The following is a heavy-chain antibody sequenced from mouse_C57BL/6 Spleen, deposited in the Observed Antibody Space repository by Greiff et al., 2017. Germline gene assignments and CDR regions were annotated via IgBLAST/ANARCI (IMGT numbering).Heavy chain of an antibody. Sequence: EVKLVESEGGLVQPGSSMKLSCTASGFTFSDYYMAWVRQVPEKGLEWVANINYDGSSTYYLDSLKSRFIISRDNAKNILYLQMSSLKSEDTATYYCARADPYFDYWGQGTTLTVSA. CDR1: GFTFSDYY. J-gene: IGHJ2*01. CDR3: ARADPYFDY. CDR2: INYDGSST. V-gene: IGHV5-16*01.